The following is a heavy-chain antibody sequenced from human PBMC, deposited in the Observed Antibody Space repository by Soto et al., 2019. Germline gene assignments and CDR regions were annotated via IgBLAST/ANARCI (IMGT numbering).Heavy chain of an antibody. CDR1: GLTFSSYG. CDR3: ARGPHFQLDYGGTGIDY. CDR2: IWYDGSNK. V-gene: IGHV3-33*01. Sequence: GGSLRLSCAASGLTFSSYGMHWVRQAPGKGLEGVAVIWYDGSNKYYADSVKGRFTISRDNSKNTLYLQMNSLRAEDTAVYYCARGPHFQLDYGGTGIDYWGQGTLVTVPP. D-gene: IGHD4-17*01. J-gene: IGHJ4*02.